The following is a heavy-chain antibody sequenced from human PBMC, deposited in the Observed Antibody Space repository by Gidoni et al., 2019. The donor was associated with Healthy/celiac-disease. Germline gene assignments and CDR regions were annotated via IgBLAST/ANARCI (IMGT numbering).Heavy chain of an antibody. D-gene: IGHD5-18*01. CDR3: VKDIGPRGYSYGYLREGVFQH. CDR2: ISSNGGST. J-gene: IGHJ1*01. Sequence: EVQLVESGGGLVQPGGSLRLSCSASGFTFSSYAMHWVRQAPGKGLEYVSAISSNGGSTYYADSVKGRFTISRDNSKNTLYLQMSSLRAEDTAVYYCVKDIGPRGYSYGYLREGVFQHWGQGTLVTVSS. CDR1: GFTFSSYA. V-gene: IGHV3-64D*09.